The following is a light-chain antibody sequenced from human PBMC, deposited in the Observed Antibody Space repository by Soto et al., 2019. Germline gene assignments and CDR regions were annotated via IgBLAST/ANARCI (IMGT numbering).Light chain of an antibody. CDR2: SNN. V-gene: IGLV1-44*01. J-gene: IGLJ3*02. CDR3: AAWDDSLNGRV. Sequence: QSVLTQPPSASGTRGQRVTISCSGSSSNIGTNTVNWYQQLPGTAPKVLIYSNNHRPSGVPDRFSGSKSGTSASLAISGLQSEDEADYYCAAWDDSLNGRVFGGGTKLTVL. CDR1: SSNIGTNT.